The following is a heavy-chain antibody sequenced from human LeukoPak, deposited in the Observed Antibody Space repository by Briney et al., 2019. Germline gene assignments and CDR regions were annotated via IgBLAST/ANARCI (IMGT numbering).Heavy chain of an antibody. CDR3: VRNDGDNAFDI. D-gene: IGHD4-17*01. V-gene: IGHV3-48*01. CDR1: RFLFSTYS. J-gene: IGHJ3*02. Sequence: QPGGSLRLSCAASRFLFSTYSMNWVRQAPGRGLEWVSYISSGSTNIYYKDSVKGRFIVSRDNAKNSLYLHMASLRAEDTAVYYCVRNDGDNAFDIWGQGTMVIVSS. CDR2: ISSGSTNI.